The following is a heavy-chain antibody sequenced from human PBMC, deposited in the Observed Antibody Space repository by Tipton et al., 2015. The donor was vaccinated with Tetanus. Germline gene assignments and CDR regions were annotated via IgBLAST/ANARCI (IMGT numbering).Heavy chain of an antibody. CDR1: GVSIKGGGFY. J-gene: IGHJ6*02. CDR3: ARDGGNYFYYGMNV. V-gene: IGHV4-31*03. CDR2: IYSPGTT. Sequence: TLSLTCSVSGVSIKGGGFYWTWIRQPPGKGLEWIGYIYSPGTTSYAPSFRGRATISFDSVKNHFSLSLSSVTAADTAMYYCARDGGNYFYYGMNVWGQGAAVTVSS.